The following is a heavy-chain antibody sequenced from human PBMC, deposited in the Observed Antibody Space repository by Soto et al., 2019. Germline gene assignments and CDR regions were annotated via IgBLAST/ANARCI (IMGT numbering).Heavy chain of an antibody. Sequence: EVQLVESGGGLVQPGRSLRLSCAASGFTFDDYAMFWVRQVPGKGLEWVSGISWNSDSIGYADSVKGRFTISRDNAKNSLYLQMNSLRAEDTALYYCAKGDSGWYYVDYWGQGTLVTVPS. V-gene: IGHV3-9*01. J-gene: IGHJ4*02. CDR2: ISWNSDSI. D-gene: IGHD6-19*01. CDR1: GFTFDDYA. CDR3: AKGDSGWYYVDY.